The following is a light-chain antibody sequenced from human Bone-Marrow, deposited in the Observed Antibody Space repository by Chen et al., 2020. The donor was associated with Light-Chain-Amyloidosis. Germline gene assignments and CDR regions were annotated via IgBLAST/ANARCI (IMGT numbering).Light chain of an antibody. CDR3: AAWDDRVIGQV. CDR2: NDN. CDR1: SSNIGANN. J-gene: IGLJ1*01. Sequence: QSALTQPPSTSGTPGLRVTISCSGSSSNIGANNVNWYQQLPGTATKLVIYNDNQRPSGVPDRFSGSKSGTSASLAISGLQSEDEADYYCAAWDDRVIGQVFGTGTKVTVL. V-gene: IGLV1-44*01.